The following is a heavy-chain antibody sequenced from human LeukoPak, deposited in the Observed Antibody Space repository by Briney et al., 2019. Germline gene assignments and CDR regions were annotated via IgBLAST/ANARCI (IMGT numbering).Heavy chain of an antibody. CDR3: ARDLGIFGLQQAGWFDP. CDR2: IYYSGST. Sequence: SETLSLTCTVSGGSISSSSYYWGWIRQPPGKGLEWIGSIYYSGSTYYNPSLKSRVTISVDTSKNQFSLKLSSVTAADTAVYYCARDLGIFGLQQAGWFDPWGQGTLVTVSS. V-gene: IGHV4-39*07. D-gene: IGHD3-9*01. J-gene: IGHJ5*02. CDR1: GGSISSSSYY.